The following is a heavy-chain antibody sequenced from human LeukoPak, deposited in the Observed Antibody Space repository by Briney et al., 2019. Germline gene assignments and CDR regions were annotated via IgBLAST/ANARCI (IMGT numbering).Heavy chain of an antibody. CDR2: IYYSGST. V-gene: IGHV4-59*01. Sequence: PSKTLSLTCSVSGGSISGAYWSWIRQAPGKGLEWIGYIYYSGSTDYNPSLKSRLTISVDTSKNQFSLKLSSVTAADTAVYYCAREPCGDCYHDYWGQGTLVTVSS. J-gene: IGHJ4*02. CDR3: AREPCGDCYHDY. D-gene: IGHD2-21*02. CDR1: GGSISGAY.